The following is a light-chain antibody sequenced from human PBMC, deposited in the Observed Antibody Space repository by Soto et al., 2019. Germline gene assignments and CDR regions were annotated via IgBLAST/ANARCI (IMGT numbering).Light chain of an antibody. CDR2: GNS. Sequence: QPVLTQPPSVSGAPGQRVTISCTGSSSNIGADYDVHWYQQLPGTAPKLLIYGNSNRPSGVPDRFSGSKSGTSASLAITGLQAEDEADYYCQSYDSSLSGWVVFGGGTKVTVL. J-gene: IGLJ3*02. CDR1: SSNIGADYD. V-gene: IGLV1-40*01. CDR3: QSYDSSLSGWVV.